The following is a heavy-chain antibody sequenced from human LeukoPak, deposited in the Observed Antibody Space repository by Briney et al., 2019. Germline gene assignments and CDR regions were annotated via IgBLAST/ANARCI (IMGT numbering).Heavy chain of an antibody. D-gene: IGHD1-26*01. J-gene: IGHJ3*02. Sequence: SETLSLTCTVSGGLVSSYYWTWIRQPAGKGLEWIGRIYTSGSTNYNPSLKSRVTMSVDTSKNQFSLKLSSVTAADTAVYYCAREVDSGSYYDAFDIWGQGTMVTVSS. CDR3: AREVDSGSYYDAFDI. CDR1: GGLVSSYY. CDR2: IYTSGST. V-gene: IGHV4-4*07.